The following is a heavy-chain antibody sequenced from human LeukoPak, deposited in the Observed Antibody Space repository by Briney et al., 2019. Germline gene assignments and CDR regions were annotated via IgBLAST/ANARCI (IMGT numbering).Heavy chain of an antibody. Sequence: GGSLRLSCAASGFPFSSYSMYWVRQAPGKGLVWVARIHGDGDNISYADSVRGRFTISRDNAKDTLYLHVNSLRPEDTAVYYCARAQVGAPTDLWGQGTLVTVSS. V-gene: IGHV3-74*01. J-gene: IGHJ5*02. D-gene: IGHD1-26*01. CDR2: IHGDGDNI. CDR3: ARAQVGAPTDL. CDR1: GFPFSSYS.